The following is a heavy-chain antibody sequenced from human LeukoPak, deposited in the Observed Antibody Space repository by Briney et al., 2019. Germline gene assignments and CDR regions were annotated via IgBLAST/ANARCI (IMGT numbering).Heavy chain of an antibody. J-gene: IGHJ4*02. CDR1: GGSFSGYY. Sequence: PSETLSLTCAVYGGSFSGYYWSWIRQPPGKGLEWIGEINHSGSTNYNPSLKSRVTISVDTPKNQFSLKLSSVTAADTAVYYCARGDKRYYYDSSGIDYWGEGTLVSVSS. CDR2: INHSGST. V-gene: IGHV4-34*01. CDR3: ARGDKRYYYDSSGIDY. D-gene: IGHD3-22*01.